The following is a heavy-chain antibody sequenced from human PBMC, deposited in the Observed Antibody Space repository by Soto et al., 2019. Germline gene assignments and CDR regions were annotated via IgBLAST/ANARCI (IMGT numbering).Heavy chain of an antibody. V-gene: IGHV4-59*01. D-gene: IGHD3-10*01. CDR3: ARDYYGSGSYSKGFYYYYMDV. J-gene: IGHJ6*03. CDR2: IYYSGST. Sequence: SETLSLTCTVSGGSISSYYWSWIRQPPGKGLEWIGYIYYSGSTNYNPSLKSRVTISVDTSKNQFSLKLSSVTAADTAVYYCARDYYGSGSYSKGFYYYYMDVWDKGTTVTVSS. CDR1: GGSISSYY.